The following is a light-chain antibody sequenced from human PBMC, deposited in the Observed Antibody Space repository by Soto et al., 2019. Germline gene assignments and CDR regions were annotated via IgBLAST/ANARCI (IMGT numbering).Light chain of an antibody. CDR2: SAY. CDR1: QTISSNS. Sequence: EIVLTQSPGTLSLSPGERATLSCRASQTISSNSLAWYQQKPGQAPRLLIYSAYSKTGGVPDRFSGSGSGTDFTLTITGLEPEDFAVYYCQHYGTSLAFGGGTNVEIK. CDR3: QHYGTSLA. J-gene: IGKJ4*01. V-gene: IGKV3-20*01.